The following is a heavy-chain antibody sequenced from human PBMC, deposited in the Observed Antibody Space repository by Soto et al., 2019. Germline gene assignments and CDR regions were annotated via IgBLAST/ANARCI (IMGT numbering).Heavy chain of an antibody. J-gene: IGHJ6*02. Sequence: GESLTISCKGSGYSFTSYWIGWVRQMPGKGLESMGIIYPGDSDTRYSPYFQGKVTISADKSISTAYLQWSSLKASDTAMYYCARTAAGGKNYYGMDVWGQGTTVTVSS. V-gene: IGHV5-51*01. D-gene: IGHD6-13*01. CDR3: ARTAAGGKNYYGMDV. CDR1: GYSFTSYW. CDR2: IYPGDSDT.